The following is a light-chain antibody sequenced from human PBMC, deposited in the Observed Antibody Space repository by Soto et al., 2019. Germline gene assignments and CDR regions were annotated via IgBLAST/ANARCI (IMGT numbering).Light chain of an antibody. CDR3: QQYGSSSIT. V-gene: IGKV3-20*01. CDR1: QSVSSSS. CDR2: DAS. Sequence: EIVLTQSPGTLSLSPWERATLTCRASQSVSSSSLAWYQQKSGQAPRLLIYDASSRATGIPDRFSGSGSGTDFTLIISRLEPGDFGMYYCQQYGSSSITFGQGTRLEI. J-gene: IGKJ5*01.